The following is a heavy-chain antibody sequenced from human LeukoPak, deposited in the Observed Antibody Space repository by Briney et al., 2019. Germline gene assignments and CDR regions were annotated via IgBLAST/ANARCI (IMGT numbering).Heavy chain of an antibody. J-gene: IGHJ3*02. Sequence: ASVKVSCKASGYTFTAYSIHWVRQAPGQGLEWMGRINPNRGSTNYAQKFQGRVTITRDTSLSTAYIELSRLRSDDTAVYYCARDHTAARGDYSTFDIWGQGTMVTVSS. D-gene: IGHD4-11*01. CDR2: INPNRGST. CDR3: ARDHTAARGDYSTFDI. CDR1: GYTFTAYS. V-gene: IGHV1-2*02.